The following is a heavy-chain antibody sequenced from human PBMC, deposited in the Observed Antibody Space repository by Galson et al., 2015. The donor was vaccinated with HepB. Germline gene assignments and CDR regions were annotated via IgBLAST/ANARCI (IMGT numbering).Heavy chain of an antibody. CDR1: GLTFSSYA. D-gene: IGHD3-3*01. CDR3: AKGCVPPPSGSLWSGYYTGIVSRCGMDV. V-gene: IGHV3-23*01. Sequence: SLRLSCAASGLTFSSYAMSWVRQAPGKGLEWVSGISGSGGSTYYADSVKGRFTISRDNSKNTLYLQMNSLRAEDTAVYYCAKGCVPPPSGSLWSGYYTGIVSRCGMDVWGQGTTVTVSS. J-gene: IGHJ6*02. CDR2: ISGSGGST.